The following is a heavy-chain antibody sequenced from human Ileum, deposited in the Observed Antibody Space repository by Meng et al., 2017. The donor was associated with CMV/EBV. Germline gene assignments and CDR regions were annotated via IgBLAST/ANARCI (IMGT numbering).Heavy chain of an antibody. CDR1: GGSISSSSYY. CDR3: ARVVIVVVPAAIAEYYYYGMDV. V-gene: IGHV4-39*07. CDR2: IYYSGST. Sequence: GSLRLSCTVSGGSISSSSYYWGWIRQPPGKGLEWIGSIYYSGSTYYNPSLKSRVTISVDTSKNQFSLKLSSVTAADTAVYYCARVVIVVVPAAIAEYYYYGMDVWGQGTTVTVSS. J-gene: IGHJ6*02. D-gene: IGHD2-2*01.